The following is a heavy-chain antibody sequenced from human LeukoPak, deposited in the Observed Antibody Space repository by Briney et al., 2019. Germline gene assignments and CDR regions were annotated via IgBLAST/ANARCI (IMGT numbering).Heavy chain of an antibody. Sequence: GGSLRLSCAASGFTFSSYAMSWVRQAPGKGLEWVSAISGSGGSTYYADSVKGRFTISRDNSKNTLYLQMNSLRAEDTAVYYSAKALEDIVVVPAAIPFDNWGQGTLVTVSS. CDR2: ISGSGGST. J-gene: IGHJ4*02. D-gene: IGHD2-2*01. V-gene: IGHV3-23*01. CDR1: GFTFSSYA. CDR3: AKALEDIVVVPAAIPFDN.